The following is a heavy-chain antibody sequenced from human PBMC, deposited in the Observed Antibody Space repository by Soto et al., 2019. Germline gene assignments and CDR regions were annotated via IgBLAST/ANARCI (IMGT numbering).Heavy chain of an antibody. CDR3: ARVYYYGSGRRYYYGMDV. V-gene: IGHV4-59*01. Sequence: QVQLQESGPGLVKPSETLSLTCTVSGGSISSYYWSWIRQPPGKGLEWIGYIYYSGSTNYNPSLKSRVTISVDTSKNQFSLKLSSVTAADTAVYYCARVYYYGSGRRYYYGMDVWGQGTTVTASS. D-gene: IGHD3-10*01. J-gene: IGHJ6*02. CDR1: GGSISSYY. CDR2: IYYSGST.